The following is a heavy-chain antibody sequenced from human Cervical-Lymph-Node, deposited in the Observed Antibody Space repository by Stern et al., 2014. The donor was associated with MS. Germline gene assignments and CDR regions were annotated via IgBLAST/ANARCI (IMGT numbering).Heavy chain of an antibody. V-gene: IGHV2-5*02. CDR1: GFSVATAGVG. Sequence: QITLKESGPTLVKPTQTVTLTCTLSGFSVATAGVGVGWIRQPPGKALEWLAPLSWDDDKLYSPSLKNRLTISKDTSKNQVVLTMTNVDPVDTATYYCAHSRVKYCRGGTCYSSLFDYWGQGTLVTVSS. CDR3: AHSRVKYCRGGTCYSSLFDY. CDR2: LSWDDDK. D-gene: IGHD2-15*01. J-gene: IGHJ4*02.